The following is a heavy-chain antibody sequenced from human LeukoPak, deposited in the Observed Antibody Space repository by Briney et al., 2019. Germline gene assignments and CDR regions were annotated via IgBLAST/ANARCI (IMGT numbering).Heavy chain of an antibody. D-gene: IGHD1-26*01. CDR2: ISGYNGNT. J-gene: IGHJ4*02. Sequence: GASVKLSCKSSGYTFTNYGISWVRHAPGPAREWIGWISGYNGNTKYAQKFQGRVTMTTDTSTTTAYIELRSLRSDDTAVYYCARSLNYYSGNYKLYDYWGQGTLVTVSS. CDR3: ARSLNYYSGNYKLYDY. CDR1: GYTFTNYG. V-gene: IGHV1-18*01.